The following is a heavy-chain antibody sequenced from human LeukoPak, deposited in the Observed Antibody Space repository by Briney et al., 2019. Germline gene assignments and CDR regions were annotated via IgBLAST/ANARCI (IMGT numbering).Heavy chain of an antibody. CDR1: GFTFSSYA. Sequence: AGGSLRLSCAASGFTFSSYAMTWVRQAPGKGLEWVSAISHSGGSTYYSGSVKGRFTISRDNSKNTLYLQMNSLRAEDTAVYYCAGSGSYETFDYWGQGTLVTVSS. J-gene: IGHJ4*02. CDR3: AGSGSYETFDY. V-gene: IGHV3-23*01. D-gene: IGHD3-10*01. CDR2: ISHSGGST.